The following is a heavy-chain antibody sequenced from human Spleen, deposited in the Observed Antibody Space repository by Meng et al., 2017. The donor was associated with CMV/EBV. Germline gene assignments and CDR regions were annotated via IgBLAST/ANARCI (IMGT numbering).Heavy chain of an antibody. Sequence: CAAAGFNFSNYTMTWVRQAPGKGLEWVSSISVSNTYIYYVDSVKGRFTVSRDNAKNSLYLQMNSLRAEDTAMYFCARDRDHGDAFDIWGQGAMVTVSS. V-gene: IGHV3-21*01. J-gene: IGHJ3*02. CDR3: ARDRDHGDAFDI. CDR1: GFNFSNYT. D-gene: IGHD7-27*01. CDR2: ISVSNTYI.